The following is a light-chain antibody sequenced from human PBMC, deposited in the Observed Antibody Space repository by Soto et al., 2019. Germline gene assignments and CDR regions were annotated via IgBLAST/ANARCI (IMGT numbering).Light chain of an antibody. J-gene: IGLJ2*01. CDR1: SANIGSNY. CDR3: AAWDDSLSVF. Sequence: QSVLTHPPSASGTPGQRVTISCSGSSANIGSNYVSWYQQLPGTAPKLLIYDNNQRPSGVPDRFSGSKSGTSASLAISGLRSEDEADYYCAAWDDSLSVFFGGGTKVTVL. V-gene: IGLV1-47*02. CDR2: DNN.